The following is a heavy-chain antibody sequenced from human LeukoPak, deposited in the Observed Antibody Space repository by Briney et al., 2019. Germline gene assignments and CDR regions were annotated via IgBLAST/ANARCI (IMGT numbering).Heavy chain of an antibody. J-gene: IGHJ4*02. Sequence: GESLKISCKGSGYSFPTYWIAWVRQMPGKGLECMGIIYPDESNIRYSPSFQGQVTISADKSISTAYLQWSSLKASDTAMYYCARPPSRGYSSSFEYWGQGTLLTVSS. D-gene: IGHD2-2*03. CDR2: IYPDESNI. CDR3: ARPPSRGYSSSFEY. V-gene: IGHV5-51*01. CDR1: GYSFPTYW.